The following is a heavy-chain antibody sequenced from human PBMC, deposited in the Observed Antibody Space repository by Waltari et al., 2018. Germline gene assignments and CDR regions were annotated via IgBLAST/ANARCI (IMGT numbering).Heavy chain of an antibody. D-gene: IGHD3-3*01. CDR3: ARVNDFWSGRMDV. CDR2: INHSGST. J-gene: IGHJ6*02. Sequence: QVQLQQWGAGLLKPSETLSLTCAVYGGSFSGYYWSWIRQPPGKGLEWLGEINHSGSTNYNPSLKSRVTISVDTSKNQFSLKLSSVTAADTAVYYCARVNDFWSGRMDVWGQGTTVTVSS. CDR1: GGSFSGYY. V-gene: IGHV4-34*01.